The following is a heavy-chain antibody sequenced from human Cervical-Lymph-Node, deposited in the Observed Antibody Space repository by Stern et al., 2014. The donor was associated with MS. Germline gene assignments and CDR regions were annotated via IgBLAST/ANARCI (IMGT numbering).Heavy chain of an antibody. Sequence: QLVPSGAEVKKPGSSVTVSCKVSGGTFSSNAISWVRQAPGQGLEWMGGIIPIFGTAHSAQKFLDRVTITADESTSTAYMELSSLRSDDTAVYYCARDRDTAMVNYYYGMDVWGQGTTVTVSS. V-gene: IGHV1-69*01. CDR2: IIPIFGTA. CDR3: ARDRDTAMVNYYYGMDV. D-gene: IGHD5-18*01. CDR1: GGTFSSNA. J-gene: IGHJ6*02.